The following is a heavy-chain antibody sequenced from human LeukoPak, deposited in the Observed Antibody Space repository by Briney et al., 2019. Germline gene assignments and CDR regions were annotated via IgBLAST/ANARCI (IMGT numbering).Heavy chain of an antibody. J-gene: IGHJ4*02. CDR2: IYSSGST. D-gene: IGHD1-20*01. Sequence: PSQTLSLTCTVSGGSISSAGYYWNWIRQHPGTGLEWIGYIYSSGSTYYNPSLKSRVTISVGTSKNQFSLRLSSVTAADTAVYYCARTPYNWGFDYWGQGTLVTVSS. CDR3: ARTPYNWGFDY. V-gene: IGHV4-31*03. CDR1: GGSISSAGYY.